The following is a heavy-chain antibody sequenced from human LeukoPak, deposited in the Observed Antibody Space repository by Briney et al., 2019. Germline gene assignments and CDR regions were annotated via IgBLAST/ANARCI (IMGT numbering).Heavy chain of an antibody. CDR2: IWNDGSNK. Sequence: PGGSLRLSCAASGFTLSNYGMHWVRQAPGKGLEWVAVIWNDGSNKYYADSEKGRFTISRDNSKSTLYLQMNSLRAEDTAVYYCARRGLGTYYFDYWGQGTLVTVSS. D-gene: IGHD1-26*01. CDR1: GFTLSNYG. CDR3: ARRGLGTYYFDY. J-gene: IGHJ4*02. V-gene: IGHV3-33*01.